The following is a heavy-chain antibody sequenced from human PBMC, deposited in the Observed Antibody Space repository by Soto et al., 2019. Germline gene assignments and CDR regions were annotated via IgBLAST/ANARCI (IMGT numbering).Heavy chain of an antibody. CDR2: INPLGFST. J-gene: IGHJ5*02. CDR3: ARAAGRFGELYWFDP. Sequence: QVQLVQSGAEVKKPGASVKVSCKASGYTFTRYNMHWVRQAPGQGLECVGMINPLGFSTTYAPKFRVRVTMTRDTSTSTVYMELTNLRSADTAVYYCARAAGRFGELYWFDPWGQGSLVTVSP. CDR1: GYTFTRYN. V-gene: IGHV1-46*01. D-gene: IGHD3-10*01.